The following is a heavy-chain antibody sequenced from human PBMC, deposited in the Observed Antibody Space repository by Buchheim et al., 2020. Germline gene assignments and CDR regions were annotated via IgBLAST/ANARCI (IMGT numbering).Heavy chain of an antibody. D-gene: IGHD3-22*01. CDR2: IYHSGSN. CDR3: ARELMYYYDSSGYPRAGAFDI. V-gene: IGHV4-30-2*01. CDR1: GGSISSGGYS. Sequence: QLQLQESGSGLVKPSQTLSLTCAVSGGSISSGGYSWSWIRQPPGKGLEWIGYIYHSGSNYYIPSLKSRVTISVNRSKNQFSLKLSSVTAADTAVYYCARELMYYYDSSGYPRAGAFDIWGQGT. J-gene: IGHJ3*02.